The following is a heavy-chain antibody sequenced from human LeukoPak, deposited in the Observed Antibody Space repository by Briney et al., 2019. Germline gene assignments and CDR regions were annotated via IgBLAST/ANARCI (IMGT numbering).Heavy chain of an antibody. J-gene: IGHJ4*02. CDR2: ISYDGSNK. CDR1: GFTFSSYA. Sequence: GGSLRLSCAASGFTFSSYAMHWVRQAPGKGLEWVAVISYDGSNKYYADSVKGRFTISRDNSKNTLYLQMNSLRAEDTAVYYCARDRGRIAAAGELDYWGQGTLVTVSS. V-gene: IGHV3-30-3*01. D-gene: IGHD6-13*01. CDR3: ARDRGRIAAAGELDY.